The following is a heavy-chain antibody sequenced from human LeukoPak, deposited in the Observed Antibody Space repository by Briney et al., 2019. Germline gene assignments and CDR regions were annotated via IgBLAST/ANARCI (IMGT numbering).Heavy chain of an antibody. CDR1: GLTFSTYS. D-gene: IGHD1-14*01. CDR2: ISSDSGTR. V-gene: IGHV3-48*01. J-gene: IGHJ5*02. Sequence: GGSLRLSCGASGLTFSTYSMNWVRQAPGNGLEWVSYISSDSGTRYYADSVKGRFTISRDNAKNSLYLQMNSLRAEDTAVYYCARAAQPGFDPWGQGPRSPSPQ. CDR3: ARAAQPGFDP.